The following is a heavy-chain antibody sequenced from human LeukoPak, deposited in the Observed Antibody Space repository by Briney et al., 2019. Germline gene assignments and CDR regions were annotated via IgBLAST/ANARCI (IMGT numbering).Heavy chain of an antibody. CDR3: AKDRAPFIQPLTIFDY. CDR2: ISYDGSNK. J-gene: IGHJ4*02. D-gene: IGHD3-10*01. CDR1: GFTFSSYG. Sequence: PGGSLRLSCAASGFTFSSYGMHWVRQAPGKGLEWVAVISYDGSNKYYADSVKGRFTISRDNSKNTLYLQMNSLRAEDTAVYYCAKDRAPFIQPLTIFDYWGQGTLVTVSS. V-gene: IGHV3-30*18.